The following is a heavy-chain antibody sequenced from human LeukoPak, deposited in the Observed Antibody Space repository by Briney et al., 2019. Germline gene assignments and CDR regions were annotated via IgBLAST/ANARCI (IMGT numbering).Heavy chain of an antibody. CDR1: GFTFSGSA. V-gene: IGHV3-73*01. J-gene: IGHJ6*03. CDR2: IRSKANSYAT. CDR3: TRQFIAARPVYYYYYMDV. D-gene: IGHD6-6*01. Sequence: PGGSLRLSCAASGFTFSGSAMHWVRQASGKGLEWVGRIRSKANSYATAYAASVKGRFTISRDDSKNTAYLQMNSLKTEDTAVYYCTRQFIAARPVYYYYYMDVWGKGTTVTVSS.